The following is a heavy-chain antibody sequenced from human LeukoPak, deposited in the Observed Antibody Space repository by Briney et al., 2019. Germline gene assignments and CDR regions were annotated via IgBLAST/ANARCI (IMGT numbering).Heavy chain of an antibody. CDR1: GDSINSGNSH. CDR2: VYDSWNN. V-gene: IGHV4-30-4*01. CDR3: ASYFVGNGGRGY. Sequence: SQTLSLSCTVSGDSINSGNSHWTWIRQPPGKGLEWLGSVYDSWNNYYNPSLESRITMSVDTSKNQYSLELSSVIAADTAVYYCASYFVGNGGRGYWGQGALVTVSS. D-gene: IGHD3-10*02. J-gene: IGHJ4*02.